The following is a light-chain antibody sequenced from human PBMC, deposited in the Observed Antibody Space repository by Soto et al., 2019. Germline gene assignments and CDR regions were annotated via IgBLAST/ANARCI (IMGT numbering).Light chain of an antibody. CDR3: ATWDDSLNGYV. CDR1: NSNIGSNT. J-gene: IGLJ1*01. Sequence: QPALTQTPSASATPGQRVTISCSGTNSNIGSNTITWYQQLPGTAPKRLIHSNNQRPSGVPDRFSASKSGTSASLAISGLQSEDEADYYCATWDDSLNGYVFGTGTKATVL. CDR2: SNN. V-gene: IGLV1-44*01.